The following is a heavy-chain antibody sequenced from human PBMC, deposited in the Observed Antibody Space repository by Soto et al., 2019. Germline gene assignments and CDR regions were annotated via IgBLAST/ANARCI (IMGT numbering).Heavy chain of an antibody. D-gene: IGHD3-3*01. J-gene: IGHJ5*02. CDR3: AKTFYDFWSGYQNWFDP. CDR1: GFTVSSNY. Sequence: GGSLRLSCAASGFTVSSNYMSWVRQAPGKGLEWVSVIYSGGSTYYADSVKGRFTISRDNSKNTLYLQMNSLRAEDTAVYYCAKTFYDFWSGYQNWFDPSGQGTLVTVSS. V-gene: IGHV3-53*01. CDR2: IYSGGST.